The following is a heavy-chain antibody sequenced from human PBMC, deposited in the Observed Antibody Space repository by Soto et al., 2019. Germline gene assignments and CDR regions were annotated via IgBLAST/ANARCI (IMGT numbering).Heavy chain of an antibody. V-gene: IGHV4-39*01. CDR2: IYYSGST. CDR3: ARLDEDIVVVRDY. CDR1: GGSISSSSYY. D-gene: IGHD2-2*01. J-gene: IGHJ4*02. Sequence: SETLSLTCTVSGGSISSSSYYWGWIRQPPGKGLEWIGSIYYSGSTYYNPSLKSRVTISVDTSKNQFSLKLSSVTAADTAVYYCARLDEDIVVVRDYWGQGTLVTVSS.